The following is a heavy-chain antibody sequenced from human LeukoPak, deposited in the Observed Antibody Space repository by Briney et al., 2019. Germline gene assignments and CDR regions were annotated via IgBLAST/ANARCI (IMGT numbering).Heavy chain of an antibody. CDR3: ARIWFRGYRYGLPGWFAP. D-gene: IGHD5-18*01. V-gene: IGHV4-34*01. J-gene: IGHJ5*02. CDR2: INHSGST. CDR1: GGSFSGYY. Sequence: PSETLSLTCAVYGGSFSGYYWSWIRQPPGKGLEWIGEINHSGSTNYNPSLKSRVTISVDTSKNKFSLKLNSVTAAATAAYSCARIWFRGYRYGLPGWFAPWGQGTLVTVSS.